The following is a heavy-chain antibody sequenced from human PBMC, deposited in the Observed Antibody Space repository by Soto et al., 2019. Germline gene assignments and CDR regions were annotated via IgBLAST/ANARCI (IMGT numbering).Heavy chain of an antibody. Sequence: PGGSLRLSCAASGFTFSSYAMSWVRQAPGKGLEWVSAISGSGGSTYYADSVKGRFTISRDNSKNTLYLQMNSLRAEDTAVYYCAKDPYCGGDCYPHNWFDPWGQGTLVTVPQ. D-gene: IGHD2-21*02. CDR3: AKDPYCGGDCYPHNWFDP. CDR1: GFTFSSYA. J-gene: IGHJ5*02. V-gene: IGHV3-23*01. CDR2: ISGSGGST.